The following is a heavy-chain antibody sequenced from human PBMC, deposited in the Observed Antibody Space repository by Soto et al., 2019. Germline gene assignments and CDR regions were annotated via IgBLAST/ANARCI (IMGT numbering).Heavy chain of an antibody. CDR3: ARSGGLDRDFNY. D-gene: IGHD2-15*01. V-gene: IGHV1-69*12. J-gene: IGHJ4*02. Sequence: VQLVQSGAEVKKPGSSVKVSCKASGGTFSSDSFSWVRQAPGQGLEWMGGIIPMFDTPIYAQKFQDRVTITADESTSTAYMQLSSLRSGDTDVYYWARSGGLDRDFNYWGQGSLVTVSS. CDR1: GGTFSSDS. CDR2: IIPMFDTP.